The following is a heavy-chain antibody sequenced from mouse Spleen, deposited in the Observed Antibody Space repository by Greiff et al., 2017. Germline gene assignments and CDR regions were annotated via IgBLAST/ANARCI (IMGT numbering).Heavy chain of an antibody. CDR2: ISSGGGNT. Sequence: EVKLVESGGGLVKLGGSLKLSCAASGFTFSSYAMSWVRQTPEKRLEWVATISSGGGNTYYPDSVKGRFTISRDNAKNTLYLQMSSLKSEDTAMYYCARLDGYDSWFAYWGQGTLVTVSA. CDR1: GFTFSSYA. V-gene: IGHV5-9*04. CDR3: ARLDGYDSWFAY. D-gene: IGHD2-2*01. J-gene: IGHJ3*01.